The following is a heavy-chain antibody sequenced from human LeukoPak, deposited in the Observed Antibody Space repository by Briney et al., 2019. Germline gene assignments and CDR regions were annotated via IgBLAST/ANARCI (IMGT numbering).Heavy chain of an antibody. D-gene: IGHD3-10*01. CDR1: GGSFSGYY. V-gene: IGHV4-34*01. Sequence: SETLSLTCAVYGGSFSGYYWSWIRQPPGKGLEWIGEINHSGSTNYNPSLKSRVTISVDTSKNQFSLKLSSVTAADTAVYYCARIPRITMVRGVIDQWGQGTMVTVSS. CDR2: INHSGST. J-gene: IGHJ3*01. CDR3: ARIPRITMVRGVIDQ.